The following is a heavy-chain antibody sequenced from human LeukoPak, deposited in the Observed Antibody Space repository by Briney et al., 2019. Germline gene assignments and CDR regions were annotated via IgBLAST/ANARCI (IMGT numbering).Heavy chain of an antibody. CDR1: GYTFTSYD. D-gene: IGHD2-15*01. Sequence: ASVKVSCKASGYTFTSYDINWVRQATGQGLEWMGWMNPNSGNTGYAQKFQGRVTMTRNTSISTAYMELGSLRSEDTAVYYCARTATLFYYYYYYMDVWGKGTTVTVSS. V-gene: IGHV1-8*01. CDR2: MNPNSGNT. J-gene: IGHJ6*03. CDR3: ARTATLFYYYYYYMDV.